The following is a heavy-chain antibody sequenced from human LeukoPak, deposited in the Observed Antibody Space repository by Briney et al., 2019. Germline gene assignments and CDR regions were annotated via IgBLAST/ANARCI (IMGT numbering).Heavy chain of an antibody. CDR3: AREGRWFGELLSYYFDY. J-gene: IGHJ4*02. V-gene: IGHV3-21*01. CDR2: ISSSSSYI. D-gene: IGHD3-10*01. Sequence: AGSLRLSCAASGFTFSSYSMNWVRQAPGKGLEWVSSISSSSSYIYYADSVKGRFTISRDNAKNSLYLQMNSLRAEDTAVYYCAREGRWFGELLSYYFDYWGQGTLVTVSS. CDR1: GFTFSSYS.